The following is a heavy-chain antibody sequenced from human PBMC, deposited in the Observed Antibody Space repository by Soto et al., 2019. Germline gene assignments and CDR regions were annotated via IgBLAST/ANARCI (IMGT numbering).Heavy chain of an antibody. J-gene: IGHJ3*02. Sequence: YWTWIRQSPEKGLEWLGNIYYSGSTNYSPSLNSRLTISLDTSKNQFSLKLRSVTAADTAVYYCARESRCVNGACGNVFDIWGRGTKVTVSS. CDR1: Y. D-gene: IGHD2-8*01. CDR3: ARESRCVNGACGNVFDI. V-gene: IGHV4-59*12. CDR2: IYYSGST.